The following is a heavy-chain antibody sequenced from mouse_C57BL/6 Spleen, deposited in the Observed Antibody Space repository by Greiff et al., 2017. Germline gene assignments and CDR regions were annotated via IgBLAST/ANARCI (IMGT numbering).Heavy chain of an antibody. V-gene: IGHV1-15*01. Sequence: QVTLKVSGAELVRPGASVTLSCKASGYTFTDYEMHWVKQTPVHGLEWIGAIDPETGGTAYNQKFKGKAILTADKSSSTAYMELRSLTSEDSAVYYCTKTAQGYFDYWGQGTTLTVSS. J-gene: IGHJ2*01. CDR2: IDPETGGT. CDR1: GYTFTDYE. D-gene: IGHD3-2*02. CDR3: TKTAQGYFDY.